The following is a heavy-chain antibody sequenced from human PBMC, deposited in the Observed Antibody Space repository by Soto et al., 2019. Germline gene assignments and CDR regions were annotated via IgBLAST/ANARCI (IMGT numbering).Heavy chain of an antibody. V-gene: IGHV1-18*01. CDR2: ISAYNGNT. D-gene: IGHD2-2*01. CDR1: GYTFTSYG. J-gene: IGHJ6*03. CDR3: ASSTSYKYYYYYMDV. Sequence: APVKVSCKASGYTFTSYGISWVRQAPGQGLEWMGWISAYNGNTNYAQKLQGRVTMTTDTSTSTAYMELRSLRSDDTAVYYCASSTSYKYYYYYMDVWGKGTTVTVSS.